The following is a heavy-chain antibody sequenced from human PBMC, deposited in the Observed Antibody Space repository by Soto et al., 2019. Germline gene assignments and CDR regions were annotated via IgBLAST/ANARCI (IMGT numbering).Heavy chain of an antibody. Sequence: GGSLRLSCAASGFTFSSSAMNWVRQAPGKGLEWVSSISSSGGSTYYPDSVKGRFTISRDNSKNTLYLQMNSLRAEDTAVYYCAMTYGMDVWGQGTTVTVAS. CDR2: ISSSGGST. J-gene: IGHJ6*02. CDR1: GFTFSSSA. V-gene: IGHV3-23*01. CDR3: AMTYGMDV.